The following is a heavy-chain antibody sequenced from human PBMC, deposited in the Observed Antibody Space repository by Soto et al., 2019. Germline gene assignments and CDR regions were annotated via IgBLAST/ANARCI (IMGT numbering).Heavy chain of an antibody. D-gene: IGHD6-13*01. V-gene: IGHV1-2*04. J-gene: IGHJ6*02. CDR1: GYTFIGYY. CDR3: ARDSRDSSSWYYYYGMDV. Sequence: GASVKVSCKASGYTFIGYYIHWVRQAPGQGLEWMGWITPNSGGTNYAQKFQGWVTMTRDTSISTAYMELSRLRSDDTAVYYCARDSRDSSSWYYYYGMDVWGQGTTVTVSS. CDR2: ITPNSGGT.